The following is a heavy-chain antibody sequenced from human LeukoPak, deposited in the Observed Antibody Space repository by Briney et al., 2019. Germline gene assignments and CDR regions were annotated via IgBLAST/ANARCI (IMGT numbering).Heavy chain of an antibody. CDR1: VDSVSSNSAA. CDR2: TYYRSKWYS. Sequence: SQTLSLTSAISVDSVSSNSAAWSWIRQSASRGLGWLGRTYYRSKWYSDYAVSVKSRITINPDTSKNQFSLQLNSVTPEDTAVYYCARVEIAAAGVVDVWGQGTTVTVSS. J-gene: IGHJ6*02. D-gene: IGHD6-13*01. V-gene: IGHV6-1*01. CDR3: ARVEIAAAGVVDV.